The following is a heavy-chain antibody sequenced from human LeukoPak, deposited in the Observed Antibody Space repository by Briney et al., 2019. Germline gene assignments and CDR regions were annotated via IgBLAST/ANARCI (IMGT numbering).Heavy chain of an antibody. CDR2: ISTVGTYT. CDR3: ARVGQEDYYGMDF. J-gene: IGHJ6*02. CDR1: GFTVSDYY. V-gene: IGHV3-11*06. Sequence: NSGGSLRLSCAASGFTVSDYYMNWIRQAPGKGREWGSYISTVGTYTYYADSVSGRFTISRDNAKNSLFLLMSSLRAKDTAVYYCARVGQEDYYGMDFWGRGTSVTVSS.